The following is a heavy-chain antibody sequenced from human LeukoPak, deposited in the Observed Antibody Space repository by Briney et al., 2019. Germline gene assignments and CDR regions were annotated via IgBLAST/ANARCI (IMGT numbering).Heavy chain of an antibody. D-gene: IGHD2-2*01. Sequence: SETLSLTCTVSGGSISSSSYYWGWIRQPPGKGLEWIGSIYYSGSTYYNPSLKSRVTISVDTSKNQFSLKLSSVTAADTAVYYCARQVPAARPLGWFDPWGQGTLVTVSS. V-gene: IGHV4-39*01. CDR1: GGSISSSSYY. J-gene: IGHJ5*02. CDR3: ARQVPAARPLGWFDP. CDR2: IYYSGST.